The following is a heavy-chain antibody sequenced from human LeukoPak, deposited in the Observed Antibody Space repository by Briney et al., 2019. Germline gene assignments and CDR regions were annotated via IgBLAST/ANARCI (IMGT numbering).Heavy chain of an antibody. CDR2: IYSGGST. V-gene: IGHV3-66*01. CDR3: ARAPREYCGGDCYSQYYFDY. D-gene: IGHD2-21*02. J-gene: IGHJ4*02. Sequence: GGSLRLSCAASGFTVSSNYMSWVRQAPGKGLEWVSVIYSGGSTYYADSVKGRFTISRDNSKNTLYLQMNSLRAEDTAVYYCARAPREYCGGDCYSQYYFDYWGQGTLVTVSS. CDR1: GFTVSSNY.